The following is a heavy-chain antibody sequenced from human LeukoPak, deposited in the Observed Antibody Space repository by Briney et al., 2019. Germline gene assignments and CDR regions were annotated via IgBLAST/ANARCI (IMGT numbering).Heavy chain of an antibody. CDR3: AKKTTTSPGYRYHFDH. Sequence: GGSLRLSCVVSGFPFSNFAMTWVRQAPGKGLEWVSLITETHSPTYYADSVKGRFTISRDNSKNTLYLQMNSPRAEDTAVYYCAKKTTTSPGYRYHFDHWGHGTLVTVSS. D-gene: IGHD3-16*02. CDR1: GFPFSNFA. V-gene: IGHV3-23*01. J-gene: IGHJ4*01. CDR2: ITETHSPT.